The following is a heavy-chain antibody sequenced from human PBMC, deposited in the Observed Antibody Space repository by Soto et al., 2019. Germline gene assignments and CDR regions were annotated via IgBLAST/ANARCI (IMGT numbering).Heavy chain of an antibody. CDR2: IIPIFGTA. D-gene: IGHD3-3*01. Sequence: SVKVSCKASGGTFSSYAISWVRQAPGQGLEWMGGIIPIFGTANYAQKFQGRVTITADESTSTAYMELSSLRSEDTAVYYCATGFWSGYFQNWFDPWGQGTLVTVSS. CDR1: GGTFSSYA. V-gene: IGHV1-69*13. J-gene: IGHJ5*02. CDR3: ATGFWSGYFQNWFDP.